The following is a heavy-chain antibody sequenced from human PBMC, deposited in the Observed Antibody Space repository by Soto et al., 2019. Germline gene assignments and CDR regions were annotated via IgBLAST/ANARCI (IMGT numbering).Heavy chain of an antibody. Sequence: QLQLQESGSGVVKPSQTLSLTCAVSGGSISSGGYSWSWVRQPPGKGLEWIGYIYHSGSTSYNPSLQPRFPISVDRSNNQFSLQLSSVTAADTAVYYSARGAPVVNHYWGPGTLVTVSS. CDR2: IYHSGST. J-gene: IGHJ4*02. V-gene: IGHV4-30-2*01. CDR1: GGSISSGGYS. CDR3: ARGAPVVNHY.